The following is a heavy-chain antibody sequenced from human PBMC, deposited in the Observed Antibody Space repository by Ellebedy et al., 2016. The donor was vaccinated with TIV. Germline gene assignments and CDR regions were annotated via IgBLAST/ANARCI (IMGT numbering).Heavy chain of an antibody. J-gene: IGHJ4*02. D-gene: IGHD1-26*01. V-gene: IGHV1-18*01. CDR2: INIYKGST. CDR1: GYTFSSYG. Sequence: ASVKVSXKASGYTFSSYGISWVRQAPGQGLEWMGWINIYKGSTNYARKLQGRVTMTTDTSTSTAYMELRSLRSDDTAVYYCARERGSYTYFDYWGQGTLVTVSS. CDR3: ARERGSYTYFDY.